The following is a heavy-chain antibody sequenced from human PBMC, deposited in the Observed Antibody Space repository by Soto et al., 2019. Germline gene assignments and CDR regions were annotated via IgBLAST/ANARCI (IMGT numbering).Heavy chain of an antibody. CDR3: ARALGITPYYYYGMDV. D-gene: IGHD3-16*01. CDR1: GFTVSSNY. Sequence: GGSLRLSCAASGFTVSSNYMSWVRQAPGKGLEWVSVIYSGGSTYYADSVKGRFTISRDNSKNTLYLQMNSLRAEDTAVYYCARALGITPYYYYGMDVWGQGTTVTVSS. J-gene: IGHJ6*02. V-gene: IGHV3-66*01. CDR2: IYSGGST.